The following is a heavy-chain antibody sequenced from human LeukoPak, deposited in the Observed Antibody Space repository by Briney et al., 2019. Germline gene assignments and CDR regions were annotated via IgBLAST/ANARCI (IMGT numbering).Heavy chain of an antibody. D-gene: IGHD3-10*01. CDR2: IYWDDDK. V-gene: IGHV2-5*02. CDR1: GFSLSSSGVG. CDR3: AHMWPSMVRGIIIPNDAFDI. J-gene: IGHJ3*02. Sequence: SGPTLVNPTQTLTLTCTFSGFSLSSSGVGVGWVRQPPGKALEWLALIYWDDDKRYSPSLKSRPTITKDTSKNQVVLTMTNMDPVDTATYYCAHMWPSMVRGIIIPNDAFDIWGQGTMVTVSS.